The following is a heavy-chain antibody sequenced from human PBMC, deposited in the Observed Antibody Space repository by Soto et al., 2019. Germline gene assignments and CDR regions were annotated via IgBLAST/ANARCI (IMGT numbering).Heavy chain of an antibody. D-gene: IGHD4-4*01. CDR2: ISSNGGST. J-gene: IGHJ6*03. Sequence: GGSLRLSCAASGFTFSSYAMHWVRQAPGKGLEYVSAISSNGGSTYYANSVKGRFTISRDNSKNTLYLQMGSLRAEDMAVYYCARESSDDYSNYYYYYMDVWGKGTTVTVSS. CDR3: ARESSDDYSNYYYYYMDV. CDR1: GFTFSSYA. V-gene: IGHV3-64*01.